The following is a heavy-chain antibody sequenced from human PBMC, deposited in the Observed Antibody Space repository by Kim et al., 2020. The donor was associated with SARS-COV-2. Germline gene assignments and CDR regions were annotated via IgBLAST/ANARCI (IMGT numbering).Heavy chain of an antibody. J-gene: IGHJ4*02. CDR1: GGSFSGYY. D-gene: IGHD5-12*01. CDR3: ARGLLRGYSGRTRRGGVDY. Sequence: SETLSLTCAVYGGSFSGYYWSWIRQPPGKGLEWIGEIIHSGSTNYNPSLKSRVTISVDTSKNQFSLKLSSVTAADTAVYYCARGLLRGYSGRTRRGGVDYWGQGTLVTVSS. CDR2: IIHSGST. V-gene: IGHV4-34*01.